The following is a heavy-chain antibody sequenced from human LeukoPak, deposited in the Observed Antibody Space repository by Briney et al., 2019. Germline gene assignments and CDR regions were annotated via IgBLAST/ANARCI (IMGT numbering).Heavy chain of an antibody. D-gene: IGHD3-3*01. J-gene: IGHJ4*02. CDR1: GGSISSYY. Sequence: PSQTLSLTCTVSGGSISSYYWSWVRQPPGQGLEWIGYISNSGSTNYNPSLTSRVTISLDTSKNQFSLKLSSVTAADTAVYYCARGFPRDNYDFWSGYYSYYFDYWGQGTLVTVSS. CDR3: ARGFPRDNYDFWSGYYSYYFDY. V-gene: IGHV4-59*08. CDR2: ISNSGST.